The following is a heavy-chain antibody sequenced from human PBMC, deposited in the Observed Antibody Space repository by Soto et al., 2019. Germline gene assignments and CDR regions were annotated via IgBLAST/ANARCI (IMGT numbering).Heavy chain of an antibody. V-gene: IGHV2-5*02. Sequence: PTLVNPTQTLTLTCTFSGFSLSTSGGGVGWIRQPPGKALEWLALIYWDDNKRYSPSLKSRLTITKDTSKNQVVLTMTNMDPVDTATFFFAHRIVVVPAALPWFDPWGQGTLVTVSS. J-gene: IGHJ5*02. CDR1: GFSLSTSGGG. D-gene: IGHD2-2*02. CDR2: IYWDDNK. CDR3: AHRIVVVPAALPWFDP.